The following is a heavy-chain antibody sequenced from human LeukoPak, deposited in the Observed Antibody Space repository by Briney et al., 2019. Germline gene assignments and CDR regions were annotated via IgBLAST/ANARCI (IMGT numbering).Heavy chain of an antibody. J-gene: IGHJ4*02. CDR2: INPNSGGT. CDR3: ARGGSSHCFDY. CDR1: GYTFTGYY. V-gene: IGHV1-2*02. D-gene: IGHD2-2*01. Sequence: ASVKVSCKASGYTFTGYYMHWVRQAPGQGLEWMGWINPNSGGTNYARKFQGRVTMTRDTSISTAYMELSRLRSDDTAVYYCARGGSSHCFDYWGQGTLVTVSS.